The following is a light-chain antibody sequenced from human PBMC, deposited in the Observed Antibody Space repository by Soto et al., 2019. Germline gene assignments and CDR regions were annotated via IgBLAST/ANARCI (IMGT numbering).Light chain of an antibody. J-gene: IGKJ4*01. Sequence: DGHFIQSPSSQTATIRYRVTITCRASQNFNNYLNWYQQKPGKVPKLLISVESNLQGGVPSWFSGCGSGTEFTLTICSLQPEDFVTYYCPESYTTPLSFGVGT. CDR3: PESYTTPLS. CDR2: VES. V-gene: IGKV1-39*01. CDR1: QNFNNY.